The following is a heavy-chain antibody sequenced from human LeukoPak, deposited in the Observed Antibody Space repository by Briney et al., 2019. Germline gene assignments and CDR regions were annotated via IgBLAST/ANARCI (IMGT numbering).Heavy chain of an antibody. CDR2: INPNSGGT. J-gene: IGHJ4*02. CDR3: ASLGDSSLYYFDY. V-gene: IGHV1-2*02. Sequence: ASVKVYCKASGYTFTSYYMHWVRQAPGQGLEWMGWINPNSGGTNYAQKLQGRVTMTTDTSTSTAYMELRSLRSDDTAVYYCASLGDSSLYYFDYWGQGTLVTVSS. D-gene: IGHD6-6*01. CDR1: GYTFTSYY.